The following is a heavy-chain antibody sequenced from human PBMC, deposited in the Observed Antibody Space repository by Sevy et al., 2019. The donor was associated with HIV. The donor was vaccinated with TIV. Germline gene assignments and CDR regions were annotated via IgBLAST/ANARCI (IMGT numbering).Heavy chain of an antibody. CDR3: ATLRSGVLKPPCYFDY. Sequence: GGSLRLSCGDSGFTFSNYAMTWVRQPPGKGLEWVSIISGSGATTSYPDSVKGRFTISRDNSKNALYLQMNSLRAEDTAVYYCATLRSGVLKPPCYFDYWGQGTLVTVSS. CDR2: ISGSGATT. D-gene: IGHD3-10*01. V-gene: IGHV3-23*01. CDR1: GFTFSNYA. J-gene: IGHJ4*02.